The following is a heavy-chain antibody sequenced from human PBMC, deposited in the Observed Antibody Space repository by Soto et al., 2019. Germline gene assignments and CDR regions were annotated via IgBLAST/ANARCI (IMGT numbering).Heavy chain of an antibody. V-gene: IGHV1-3*04. D-gene: IGHD5-12*01. Sequence: QVQLVQSGAEVKKPGASVKVSCKASGITYTTYAIHWVRQAPGQGLEWMGWINTGNGNTRYSQRSQGRVTLTTDTSAHTAYMDLSSLTSEDTAGYYCASALSGYVTWGQGTLITVSS. CDR2: INTGNGNT. J-gene: IGHJ5*02. CDR3: ASALSGYVT. CDR1: GITYTTYA.